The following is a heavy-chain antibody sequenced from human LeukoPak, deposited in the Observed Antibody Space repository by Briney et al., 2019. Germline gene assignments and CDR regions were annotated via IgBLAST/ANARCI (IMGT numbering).Heavy chain of an antibody. V-gene: IGHV4-4*09. Sequence: SETLSLTCTVSGGSISSYYWSWIRQPPGKGLEWIGYIYTSGSTNYNPSLKSRVTISVDTSKIQFSLKLSSVTAADTAVYYCARHDYGDYGFDYWGQGTLVTVSS. CDR1: GGSISSYY. J-gene: IGHJ4*02. CDR3: ARHDYGDYGFDY. D-gene: IGHD4-17*01. CDR2: IYTSGST.